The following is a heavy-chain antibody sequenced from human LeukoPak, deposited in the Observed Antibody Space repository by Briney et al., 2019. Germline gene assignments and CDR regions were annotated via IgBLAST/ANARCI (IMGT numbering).Heavy chain of an antibody. Sequence: PGGSLRLSCAASGFTFSDYYMSWIRQAPGKGLEWVSFISETGSYTNYADSVKGQFTISRDNAKNSLYLQMHSLRAEDTAVYYCARDVKPTTVAFDTWAKGQWSPSLQ. D-gene: IGHD4-17*01. CDR1: GFTFSDYY. J-gene: IGHJ3*02. CDR3: ARDVKPTTVAFDT. V-gene: IGHV3-11*06. CDR2: ISETGSYT.